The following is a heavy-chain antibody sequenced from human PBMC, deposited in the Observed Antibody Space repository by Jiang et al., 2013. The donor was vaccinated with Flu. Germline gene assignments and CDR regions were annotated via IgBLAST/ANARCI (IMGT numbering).Heavy chain of an antibody. V-gene: IGHV1-2*02. D-gene: IGHD5-18*01. CDR3: ASDSYGSYGDY. CDR2: INPNSGGT. J-gene: IGHJ4*02. Sequence: EWMGWINPNSGGTNYAQKFQGRVTMTRDTSISTAYMELSRLRSDDTAVYYCASDSYGSYGDYWGQGTLVTVSS.